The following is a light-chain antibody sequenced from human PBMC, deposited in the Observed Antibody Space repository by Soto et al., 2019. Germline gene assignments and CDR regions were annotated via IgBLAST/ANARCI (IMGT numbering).Light chain of an antibody. CDR1: NSDVGGYNY. CDR3: CSYVDTDTWV. CDR2: GVS. Sequence: QSALTQPRSVSGSPGQSVTISCTGTNSDVGGYNYVSWYQQYPGKAPKLMISGVSERPSGVPDRFSGSKSGNTASLTISGLQAEDEADYYCCSYVDTDTWVFG. V-gene: IGLV2-11*01. J-gene: IGLJ3*02.